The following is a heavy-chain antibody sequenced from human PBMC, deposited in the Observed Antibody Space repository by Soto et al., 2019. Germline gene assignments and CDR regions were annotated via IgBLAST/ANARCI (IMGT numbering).Heavy chain of an antibody. J-gene: IGHJ4*02. D-gene: IGHD2-2*01. CDR2: ISHDGINK. CDR1: GFTFSSYA. V-gene: IGHV3-30-3*01. CDR3: GRCTSTSSLLGSDY. Sequence: QVLLVDSGGGVVQPGRSLRLSCAASGFTFSSYAMNWVRQAPGKGLEWVALISHDGINKYYADSVRGRFTISRDSSTNTLYLQMNSLRAADTAVYYCGRCTSTSSLLGSDYWGQETLVTVSS.